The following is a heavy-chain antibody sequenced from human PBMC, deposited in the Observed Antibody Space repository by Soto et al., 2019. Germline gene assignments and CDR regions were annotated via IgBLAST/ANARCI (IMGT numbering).Heavy chain of an antibody. CDR3: ATFLHTGYDSEY. D-gene: IGHD5-12*01. V-gene: IGHV3-74*01. CDR1: GISFSEYW. Sequence: EVHLVESGGGVVQPGGSLRLSCAASGISFSEYWMHWVRQAPGKGLEWVSRIQSDGCCPSYADSVKGRFTISRDNAKKTLYLQMNILRAEDTAVYFCATFLHTGYDSEYWGQGTLVTVSS. CDR2: IQSDGCCP. J-gene: IGHJ4*02.